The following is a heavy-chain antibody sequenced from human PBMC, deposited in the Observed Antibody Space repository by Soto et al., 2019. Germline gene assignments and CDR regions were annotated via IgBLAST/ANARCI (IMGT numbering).Heavy chain of an antibody. V-gene: IGHV2-5*01. CDR1: GFSLSTSGVG. J-gene: IGHJ4*02. CDR3: AHRHPGVYDILTGSFDY. CDR2: IYWNDDK. D-gene: IGHD3-9*01. Sequence: SGPTLVNPTQTLTLTCTFSGFSLSTSGVGVGWIRQPPGKALEWLALIYWNDDKRYSPSLKSRLTITKDTSKNQVVLTMTNMDPVDTATYYCAHRHPGVYDILTGSFDYWGQGTLVTVSS.